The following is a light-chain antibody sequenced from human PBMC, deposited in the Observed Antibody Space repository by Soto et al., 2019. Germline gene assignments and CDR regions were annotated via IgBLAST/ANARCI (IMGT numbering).Light chain of an antibody. CDR2: GAT. CDR3: QQYGSSPRT. Sequence: EIVWTQSPGTLALSPGERDTLSCRASQIVSSSYLAWYQQKPGQAPRLLICGATSRATGIPDKFSGSGSGTDFTLTISRLEPEDFALYYCQQYGSSPRTFGQGTKVEIK. V-gene: IGKV3-20*01. CDR1: QIVSSSY. J-gene: IGKJ1*01.